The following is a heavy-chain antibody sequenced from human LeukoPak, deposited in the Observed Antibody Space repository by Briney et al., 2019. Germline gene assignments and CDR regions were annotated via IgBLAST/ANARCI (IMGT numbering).Heavy chain of an antibody. Sequence: ASVKVSCKASGYTFTSYGISWVRQAPGQGLEWMGWISAYNGNTNYAQKLQGRVTMTTDTSTSTAYVELRSLRSDDTAVYYCARDGVWFGELPEKNDYWGQGTLVTVSS. V-gene: IGHV1-18*01. CDR1: GYTFTSYG. CDR3: ARDGVWFGELPEKNDY. J-gene: IGHJ4*02. CDR2: ISAYNGNT. D-gene: IGHD3-10*01.